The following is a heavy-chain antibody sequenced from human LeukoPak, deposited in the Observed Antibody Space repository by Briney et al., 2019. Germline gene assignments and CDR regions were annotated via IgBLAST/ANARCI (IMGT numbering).Heavy chain of an antibody. J-gene: IGHJ4*02. D-gene: IGHD3-16*01. V-gene: IGHV4-59*01. CDR1: GDSISTYH. CDR2: MQSTGNS. Sequence: SETLSLTCTVSGDSISTYHWNWIRKPPGKGLEWIGYMQSTGNSKHNPSLRSRVTMFIDTSKSQVALILSSVTAADTAVYYCARDKQHSYGRYFDHWGQGALVTVSS. CDR3: ARDKQHSYGRYFDH.